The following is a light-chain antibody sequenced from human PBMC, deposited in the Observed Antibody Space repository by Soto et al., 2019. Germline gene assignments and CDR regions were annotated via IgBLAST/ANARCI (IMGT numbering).Light chain of an antibody. CDR2: EVS. V-gene: IGLV2-14*01. CDR1: SSDIGAYNY. J-gene: IGLJ3*02. CDR3: SSYTSSRTWV. Sequence: QSALTQPASVSGSPGQSITISCTGTSSDIGAYNYVSWYQQYPGKAPKLMIYEVSNRPSGVSNRFSGSKSGNAASLTISGLQAEDEADYYCSSYTSSRTWVFGGGTKLTVL.